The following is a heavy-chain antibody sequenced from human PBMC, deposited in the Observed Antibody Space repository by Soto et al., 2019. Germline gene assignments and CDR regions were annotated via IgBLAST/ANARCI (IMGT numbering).Heavy chain of an antibody. CDR2: IIPIFGTA. CDR3: ARKEQLVPDAFDI. D-gene: IGHD6-6*01. J-gene: IGHJ3*02. Sequence: SVKVSCKASGGTFSSYAISWVRQAPGQGLEWMGGIIPIFGTANYAQKFQGRVTITADESTSTAYMGLSSLRSEDTAVYYCARKEQLVPDAFDIWGQGTMVTVSS. CDR1: GGTFSSYA. V-gene: IGHV1-69*13.